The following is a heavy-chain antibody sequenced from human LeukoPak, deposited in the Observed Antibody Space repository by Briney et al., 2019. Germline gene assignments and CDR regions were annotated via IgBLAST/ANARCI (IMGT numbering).Heavy chain of an antibody. Sequence: ASVKVSCKASGYTFTSYAISWVRQAPGQGLEWMGWISAYNGNTNYAQKLQGRVTMTTDTSTSTAYMELRSLRSDDTAVYYCARAGGSVVPAALDYWGQGTLVTVSS. CDR1: GYTFTSYA. CDR3: ARAGGSVVPAALDY. D-gene: IGHD2-2*01. V-gene: IGHV1-18*01. CDR2: ISAYNGNT. J-gene: IGHJ4*02.